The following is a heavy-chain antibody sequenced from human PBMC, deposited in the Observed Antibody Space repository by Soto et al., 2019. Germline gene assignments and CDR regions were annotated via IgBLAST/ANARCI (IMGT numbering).Heavy chain of an antibody. Sequence: GESLKISCTGSGYNFAGYWIAWVRQMPGKGLELMGIIYPSDSDTRYRPSFQGQVTILADKSISSAYLQWSSMRASDTDMSYCARGGVATITFDYWGQGTPVTVSS. CDR2: IYPSDSDT. CDR1: GYNFAGYW. V-gene: IGHV5-51*01. J-gene: IGHJ4*02. D-gene: IGHD3-3*01. CDR3: ARGGVATITFDY.